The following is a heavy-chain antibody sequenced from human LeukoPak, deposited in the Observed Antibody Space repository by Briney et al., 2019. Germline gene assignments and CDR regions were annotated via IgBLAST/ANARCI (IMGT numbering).Heavy chain of an antibody. D-gene: IGHD3-22*01. J-gene: IGHJ3*02. Sequence: SETLSLTCAVYGGSFSGYYWSWIRQPPGKGLEWIGEINHSGSTNYNPSLKSRVTISVDTSKNQFSLKLSSVTAADTAVYYCARHKTYYDSSGYSRWSVNDAFDIWGQGTMVTVSS. CDR2: INHSGST. V-gene: IGHV4-34*01. CDR1: GGSFSGYY. CDR3: ARHKTYYDSSGYSRWSVNDAFDI.